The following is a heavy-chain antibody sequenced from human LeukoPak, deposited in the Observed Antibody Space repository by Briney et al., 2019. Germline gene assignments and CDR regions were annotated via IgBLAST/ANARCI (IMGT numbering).Heavy chain of an antibody. CDR2: ISGSGGST. V-gene: IGHV3-23*01. D-gene: IGHD3-3*01. Sequence: GGSLRLSGAASGFTFSSYAMSWVRQAPGKGLEWVSAISGSGGSTYYADSVKGRFTISRDNSKNTLYLQMNSLRAEDTAVYYCAKRPAGVVIVYYFDYWGQGTLVTVSS. J-gene: IGHJ4*02. CDR1: GFTFSSYA. CDR3: AKRPAGVVIVYYFDY.